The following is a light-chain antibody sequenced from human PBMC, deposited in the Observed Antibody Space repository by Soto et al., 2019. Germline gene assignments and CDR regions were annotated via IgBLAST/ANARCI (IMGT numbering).Light chain of an antibody. V-gene: IGLV1-47*01. CDR2: RNN. CDR1: SSNIGSNY. Sequence: QAVVTQPPSASGTPGQRVTISCSGSSSNIGSNYVYWYQHLPGTAPKLLIYRNNQRPSGVPDRFSGSKSGTSASLAISGLRSEDEADYYCAAWDDSLSGRVFGGGTQLTVL. J-gene: IGLJ2*01. CDR3: AAWDDSLSGRV.